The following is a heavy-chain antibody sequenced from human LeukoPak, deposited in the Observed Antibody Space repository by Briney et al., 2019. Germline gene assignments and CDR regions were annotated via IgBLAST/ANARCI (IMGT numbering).Heavy chain of an antibody. D-gene: IGHD3-9*01. CDR1: GGSISSHY. CDR2: IYYSGST. J-gene: IGHJ4*02. Sequence: SETLSLTCTVSGGSISSHYWSWIRQPPGKGLEWIGYIYYSGSTNYNPSLKSRVTISVDTSKNQFSLKLSSVTAADTAVYYCARVSYDILTGYHPIGPFDYWGQGTLVTVSS. CDR3: ARVSYDILTGYHPIGPFDY. V-gene: IGHV4-59*11.